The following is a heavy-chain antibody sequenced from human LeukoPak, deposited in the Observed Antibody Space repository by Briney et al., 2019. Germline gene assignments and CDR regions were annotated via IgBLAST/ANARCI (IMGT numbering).Heavy chain of an antibody. CDR3: AKENYDILTGHGNWFDP. V-gene: IGHV3-30*02. CDR1: GFSFSSYG. J-gene: IGHJ5*02. D-gene: IGHD3-9*01. CDR2: IRFDGSNE. Sequence: PGGSLRLSCAASGFSFSSYGIHWVRQAPGKGLEWVAFIRFDGSNEHFADSVKGRFTFSRDNSKNTMYLQLNSLRPEDTAVYYCAKENYDILTGHGNWFDPWGQGTLVTVSS.